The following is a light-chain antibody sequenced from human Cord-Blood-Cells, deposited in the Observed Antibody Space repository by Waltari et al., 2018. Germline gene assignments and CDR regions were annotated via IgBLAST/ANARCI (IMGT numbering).Light chain of an antibody. CDR2: DVS. CDR3: SSYTSSSTLV. CDR1: RRDVGGYNY. J-gene: IGLJ2*01. Sequence: QSALTQPASVSGSPGQSLTISCTGTRRDVGGYNYVSWYQQHPGKAPKLMIYDVSNRPSGVSNRFSGSKSGNTASLTISGLQAEDEADYYCSSYTSSSTLVFGGGTKLTVL. V-gene: IGLV2-14*01.